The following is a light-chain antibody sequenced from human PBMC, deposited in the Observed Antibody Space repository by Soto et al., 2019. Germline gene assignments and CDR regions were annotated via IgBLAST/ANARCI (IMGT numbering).Light chain of an antibody. CDR2: EGN. V-gene: IGLV2-14*02. J-gene: IGLJ2*01. CDR3: ISYTGSSTLV. CDR1: SSDVGTYNL. Sequence: QSALSQPASVSGSPGQSISISCTGSSSDVGTYNLVSWYQQRPGKGPKLMIYEGNKRPSGVSSRFSGSKSGDTASLTISGLQAEDEADYYCISYTGSSTLVFGAGTKLTVL.